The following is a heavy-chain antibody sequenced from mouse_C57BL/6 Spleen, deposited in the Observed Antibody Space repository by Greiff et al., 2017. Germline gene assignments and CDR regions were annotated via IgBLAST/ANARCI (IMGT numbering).Heavy chain of an antibody. V-gene: IGHV1-76*01. CDR3: ARSGGWSSMDY. Sequence: VQLQESGAELVRPGASVKLSCKASGYTFTDYYINWVKQRPGQGLEWIARIYPGSGNTYYNEKFKGKATLTAEKSSSTAYMQLSSLTSDDSAVYFCARSGGWSSMDYWGQGTSVTVAS. CDR1: GYTFTDYY. CDR2: IYPGSGNT. J-gene: IGHJ4*01. D-gene: IGHD2-3*01.